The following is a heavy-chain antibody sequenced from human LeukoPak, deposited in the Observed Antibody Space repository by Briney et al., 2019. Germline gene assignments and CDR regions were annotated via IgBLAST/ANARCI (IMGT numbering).Heavy chain of an antibody. V-gene: IGHV4-39*01. CDR2: MFHSGST. Sequence: SETLSLTCTVSGGSISTSSYYWGWIRQPPGKGLEWIGSMFHSGSTYDNPSLRSRVTISVDTSKNQFSLKLSSVTAADTAVYYCARAYGSGSYFHWFDPWGQGTLVTASS. CDR3: ARAYGSGSYFHWFDP. CDR1: GGSISTSSYY. D-gene: IGHD3-10*01. J-gene: IGHJ5*02.